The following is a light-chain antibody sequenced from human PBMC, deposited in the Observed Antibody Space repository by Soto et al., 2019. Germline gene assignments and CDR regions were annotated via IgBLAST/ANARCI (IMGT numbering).Light chain of an antibody. CDR3: QHDNGYSEA. CDR2: KAS. CDR1: QLISSW. J-gene: IGKJ1*01. V-gene: IGKV1-5*03. Sequence: DSQMTQSPSTVSASVGDSVTITCRASQLISSWLAWYQQKPGKAPKLLIYKASRLKSGVPSRFSGSGSGTEFTLTISSLQPDDFATYYCQHDNGYSEALGQGTKVDI.